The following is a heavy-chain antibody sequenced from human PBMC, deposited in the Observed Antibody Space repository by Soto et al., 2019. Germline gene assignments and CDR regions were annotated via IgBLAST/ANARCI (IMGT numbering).Heavy chain of an antibody. CDR2: VNHSGST. CDR1: GGSFSGYY. CDR3: ARGPDLWIQLWTNYYYYGMDV. Sequence: SETLSLTCGVYGGSFSGYYWSWIRQPPGKGLEWIGEVNHSGSTNYNPSLKSRVTISVDTSKNQFSLKLSSVTAADTAVYYCARGPDLWIQLWTNYYYYGMDVWGQGTTVTVSS. D-gene: IGHD5-18*01. J-gene: IGHJ6*02. V-gene: IGHV4-34*01.